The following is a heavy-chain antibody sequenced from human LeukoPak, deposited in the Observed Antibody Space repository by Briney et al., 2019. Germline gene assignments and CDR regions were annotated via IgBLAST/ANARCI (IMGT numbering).Heavy chain of an antibody. V-gene: IGHV1-69*05. D-gene: IGHD5-24*01. CDR3: ARDYGEAATITAFRTYYYFDH. J-gene: IGHJ4*02. CDR2: IIPIFGTA. CDR1: GGTFSSYA. Sequence: KPGSSVKVSCKASGGTFSSYAISWVRQAPGEGLEWMGGIIPIFGTANYAQKFQGRVTITTNESTSTAYMELSSLRSDDSAIYYCARDYGEAATITAFRTYYYFDHWGQGTLVTVSS.